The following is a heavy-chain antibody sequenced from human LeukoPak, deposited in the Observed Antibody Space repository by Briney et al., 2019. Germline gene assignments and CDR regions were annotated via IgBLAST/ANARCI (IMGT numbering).Heavy chain of an antibody. CDR2: ISSSSSTI. V-gene: IGHV3-48*04. Sequence: GGSLRLSCAASGFTFSSYSMNWVRQAPGKGLEWVSYISSSSSTIYYADSVKGRFTISRDNAKNSLYLQMNSLRAEDTAVYYCTKLSYGSGSYKDYWGQGTLVTVSS. CDR1: GFTFSSYS. D-gene: IGHD3-10*01. J-gene: IGHJ4*02. CDR3: TKLSYGSGSYKDY.